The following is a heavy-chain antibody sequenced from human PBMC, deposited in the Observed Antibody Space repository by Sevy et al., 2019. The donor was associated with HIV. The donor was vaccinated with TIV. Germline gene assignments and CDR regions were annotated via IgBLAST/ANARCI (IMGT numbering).Heavy chain of an antibody. J-gene: IGHJ3*02. V-gene: IGHV3-30*18. D-gene: IGHD1-1*01. CDR3: AKGGFWNYDAFDI. CDR1: GFTFSSYG. Sequence: GGSLRLSCGASGFTFSSYGMHWVRQAPGKGLEWVAVISYDGSNKYYADSVKGRFTISRDNSKNTLYLQMNSLRAEDTAVYYCAKGGFWNYDAFDIWGQGTMVTVSS. CDR2: ISYDGSNK.